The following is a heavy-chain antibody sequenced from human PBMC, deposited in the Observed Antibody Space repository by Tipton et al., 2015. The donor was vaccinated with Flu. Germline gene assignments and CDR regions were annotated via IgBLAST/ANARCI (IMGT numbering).Heavy chain of an antibody. CDR3: VRGGGPVAAIDY. CDR2: ISSDGTSI. D-gene: IGHD6-19*01. Sequence: SLRLSCAASGFSFSNYWMHWIRQDARKGLMWVSRISSDGTSIKYADSVKGRFAISRDNAKNSLYLQMNSLRAEDTALYYCVRGGGPVAAIDYWGQGTLVTVSS. CDR1: GFSFSNYW. V-gene: IGHV3-74*03. J-gene: IGHJ4*02.